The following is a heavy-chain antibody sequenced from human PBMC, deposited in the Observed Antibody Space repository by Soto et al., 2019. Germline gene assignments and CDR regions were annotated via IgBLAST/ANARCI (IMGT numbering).Heavy chain of an antibody. Sequence: TLSLTCAVSGVSISSGGYSLSWIRQPPGKGLEWIGYIYHSGSTYYNPSLKSRVTISVDRSKNQFSLKLSSVTAADTAVYYCARWVEVSLDYFDSWGQGTPVTVSS. J-gene: IGHJ4*02. CDR3: ARWVEVSLDYFDS. CDR1: GVSISSGGYS. V-gene: IGHV4-30-2*01. D-gene: IGHD2-15*01. CDR2: IYHSGST.